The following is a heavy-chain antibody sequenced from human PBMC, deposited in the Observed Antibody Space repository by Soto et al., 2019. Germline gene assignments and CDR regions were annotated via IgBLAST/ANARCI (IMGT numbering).Heavy chain of an antibody. V-gene: IGHV4-34*01. J-gene: IGHJ3*01. CDR1: GASLSGYD. D-gene: IGHD2-2*01. Sequence: SETLSLTCAVYGASLSGYDWSWIRQPPGKGLEWIGEIKQSGGTNYNPSLKSRVTISMDTSKNQFSLRLKSVTAADTARYYCERDPYANAFDVWGRGTMVTV. CDR2: IKQSGGT. CDR3: ERDPYANAFDV.